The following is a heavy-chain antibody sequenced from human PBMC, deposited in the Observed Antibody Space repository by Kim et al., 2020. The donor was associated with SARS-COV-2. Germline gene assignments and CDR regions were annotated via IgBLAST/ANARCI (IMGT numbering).Heavy chain of an antibody. Sequence: GGSLRLSCAASGFTFSSYGMHWVRQAPGKGLEWVAVISYDGSNKYYADSVKGRFTISRDNSKNTLYLQMNSLRAEDTAVYYWAKDNGERVPYYYGSGSYIGMDVWGQGTTVTVSS. D-gene: IGHD3-10*01. CDR1: GFTFSSYG. CDR3: AKDNGERVPYYYGSGSYIGMDV. V-gene: IGHV3-30*18. J-gene: IGHJ6*02. CDR2: ISYDGSNK.